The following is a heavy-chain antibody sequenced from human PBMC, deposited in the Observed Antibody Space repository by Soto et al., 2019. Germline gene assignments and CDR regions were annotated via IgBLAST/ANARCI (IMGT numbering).Heavy chain of an antibody. V-gene: IGHV5-51*01. CDR2: IYPGDSDT. CDR1: GYSFSNYW. D-gene: IGHD3-10*01. J-gene: IGHJ6*02. Sequence: GESLKISCEGYGYSFSNYWIGWVRQMPGRGLEWMGIIYPGDSDTRYSPSFEGQVSISADKSISTAYLQWSSLKASDTAIYYCARGDSTPYYYYGMDVWGQGTTVTVSS. CDR3: ARGDSTPYYYYGMDV.